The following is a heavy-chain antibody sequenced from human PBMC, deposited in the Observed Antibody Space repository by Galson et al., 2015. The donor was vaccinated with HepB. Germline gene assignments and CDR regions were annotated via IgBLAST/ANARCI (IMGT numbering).Heavy chain of an antibody. CDR2: IDYGGST. V-gene: IGHV4-39*01. Sequence: SETLSLTCTASGGSISSSSYFWVWIRQPPGKGLEWIGNIDYGGSTNYNPSLKSRVTISTDTSKNQFSLKLTSVTAADTAMYYCARHRKGLNWFDLWGQGTLVAVSS. J-gene: IGHJ5*02. CDR1: GGSISSSSYF. CDR3: ARHRKGLNWFDL. D-gene: IGHD2-15*01.